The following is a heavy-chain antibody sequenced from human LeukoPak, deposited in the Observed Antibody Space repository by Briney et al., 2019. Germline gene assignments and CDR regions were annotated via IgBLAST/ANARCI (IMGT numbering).Heavy chain of an antibody. V-gene: IGHV3-74*01. CDR2: INSDGINT. D-gene: IGHD3-22*01. CDR1: GFTVSRNY. Sequence: PGGSLRLSCSASGFTVSRNYMSWVRQAPGKGLVWVSRINSDGINTSYADSVKGRFTISRDNAKNTLNLQMNSLRAEDTAVYYCARDLGQYYDTSDNWFDPWGQGTLVTVSS. J-gene: IGHJ5*02. CDR3: ARDLGQYYDTSDNWFDP.